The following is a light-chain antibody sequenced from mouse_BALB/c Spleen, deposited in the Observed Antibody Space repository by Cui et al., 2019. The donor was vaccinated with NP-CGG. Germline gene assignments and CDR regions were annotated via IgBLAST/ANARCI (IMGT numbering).Light chain of an antibody. CDR3: ALWYSNHWV. CDR2: GTN. Sequence: QAVVTQESATTTSPGETVTLTCRSNTGTVTTSNHANWVQEKPDHLFTGLIGGTNNRAPGVPARFSGSLIGDKAALTITGAQTEDEAIYFCALWYSNHWVFGGGTKLTVL. V-gene: IGLV1*01. J-gene: IGLJ1*01. CDR1: TGTVTTSNH.